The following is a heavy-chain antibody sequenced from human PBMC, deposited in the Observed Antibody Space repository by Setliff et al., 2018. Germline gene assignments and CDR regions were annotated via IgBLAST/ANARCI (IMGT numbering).Heavy chain of an antibody. Sequence: ASVKVSCKASGGTFSSYAISWVRQAPGQGLEWVGGINPSGGDTIYAQMLQGRVTLTRDTSTSTVYMEMSSRTSEDTAVYFCARSFGELLADWGLGTLVTVSS. CDR3: ARSFGELLAD. J-gene: IGHJ4*02. V-gene: IGHV1-46*01. CDR1: GGTFSSYA. D-gene: IGHD3-10*01. CDR2: INPSGGDT.